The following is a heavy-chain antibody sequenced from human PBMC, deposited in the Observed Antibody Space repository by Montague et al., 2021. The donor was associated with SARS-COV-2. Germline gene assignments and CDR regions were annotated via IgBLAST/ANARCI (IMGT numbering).Heavy chain of an antibody. V-gene: IGHV4-59*02. J-gene: IGHJ3*02. CDR2: FYSVGST. CDR3: ARETMTADFFDI. CDR1: GASVGSSD. Sequence: SETLSLTCTVSGASVGSSDWGWIRQSPGKGLEWIGYFYSVGSTDYNPSLKSRATISRDTSKNQFSLKVRSVTAADTAVYYCARETMTADFFDIWGQGTMVTVSS. D-gene: IGHD2-2*01.